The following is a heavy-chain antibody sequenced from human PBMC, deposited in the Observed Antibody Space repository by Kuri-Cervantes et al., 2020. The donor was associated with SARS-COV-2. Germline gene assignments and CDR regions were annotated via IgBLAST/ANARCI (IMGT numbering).Heavy chain of an antibody. Sequence: SVKVSCKASGGTLSTYTVTWVRQAPGQGLEWMGRIIPVLRVENYAQKFQGRVTITADNSTNTAYMELTSLRSEDTAVYYCARDSEFTRDAFEIWGQGTMVTVSS. CDR2: IIPVLRVE. V-gene: IGHV1-69*02. J-gene: IGHJ3*02. D-gene: IGHD2-15*01. CDR3: ARDSEFTRDAFEI. CDR1: GGTLSTYT.